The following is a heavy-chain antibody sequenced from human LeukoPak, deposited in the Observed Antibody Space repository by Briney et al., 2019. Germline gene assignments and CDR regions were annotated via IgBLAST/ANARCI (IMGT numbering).Heavy chain of an antibody. J-gene: IGHJ4*01. CDR2: ISSSGSTI. V-gene: IGHV3-11*01. CDR3: ERSWVYYYDSSGYWAH. Sequence: GGSLRLSCAASGFTFSDYYMSWIRQAPGKGLEWVSYISSSGSTIYYADSVKGRFTISRDNAKNSLYLQMNSLRAEDTAVYYCERSWVYYYDSSGYWAHWGHGTLVTVSS. D-gene: IGHD3-22*01. CDR1: GFTFSDYY.